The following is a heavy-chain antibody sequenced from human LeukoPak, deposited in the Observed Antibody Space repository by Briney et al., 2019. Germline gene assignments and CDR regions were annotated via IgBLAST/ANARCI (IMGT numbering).Heavy chain of an antibody. V-gene: IGHV3-48*02. CDR2: ISSSSTTI. CDR3: VRDRGGYSEFDY. Sequence: PGGSLRLSCAASGFTFSSYWMHWVRQAPGKGLDWVSYISSSSTTINYADSVKGRFTISRDNAKNSLYLQMNSLRDEDTAVYYCVRDRGGYSEFDYWGQGTLVTVSS. D-gene: IGHD5-18*01. CDR1: GFTFSSYW. J-gene: IGHJ4*02.